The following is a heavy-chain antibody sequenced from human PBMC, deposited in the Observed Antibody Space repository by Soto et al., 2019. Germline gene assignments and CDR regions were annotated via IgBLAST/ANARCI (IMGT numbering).Heavy chain of an antibody. CDR3: AREGGSLNWFEP. V-gene: IGHV3-48*02. CDR1: GFTFSSDS. CDR2: ISSSSSTI. D-gene: IGHD1-26*01. J-gene: IGHJ5*02. Sequence: EVQLVESGGGLVQPGGYLRLSCAAYGFTFSSDSMNWVRQAPGKGLEWVSYISSSSSTIYYADSVKGRFTISRDNAKNSLYLQMNSLRDEDTAVYYCAREGGSLNWFEPWGQGTLVTVSS.